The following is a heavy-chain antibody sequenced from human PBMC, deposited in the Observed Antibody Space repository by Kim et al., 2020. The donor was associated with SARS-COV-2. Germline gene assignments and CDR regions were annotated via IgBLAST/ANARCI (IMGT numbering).Heavy chain of an antibody. CDR2: IYYSGST. J-gene: IGHJ6*02. D-gene: IGHD6-6*01. V-gene: IGHV4-61*01. Sequence: SETLSLTCTVSGGSVSSGSYYWSWIRQPPGKGLEWIGYIYYSGSTNYNPSLKSRVTISVDTSKNQFSLKLSSVTAADTAVYYCARDQLKVEYSSSGKYYYYYGMDVWGQGTTVTVSS. CDR3: ARDQLKVEYSSSGKYYYYYGMDV. CDR1: GGSVSSGSYY.